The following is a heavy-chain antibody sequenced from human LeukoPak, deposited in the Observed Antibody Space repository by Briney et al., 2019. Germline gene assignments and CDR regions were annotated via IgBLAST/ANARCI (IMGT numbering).Heavy chain of an antibody. Sequence: PSETLSLTCTVSGGSISTYYWSWIRQPAGKGLEWIGRIHSSGTTHYNPSLRSRVTLSIDTSKTQFSLKLRSVTAADTAVYYCGRLNLPAVSGAFDYWGQGTLVTVSS. J-gene: IGHJ4*02. V-gene: IGHV4-4*07. CDR3: GRLNLPAVSGAFDY. D-gene: IGHD2-2*01. CDR2: IHSSGTT. CDR1: GGSISTYY.